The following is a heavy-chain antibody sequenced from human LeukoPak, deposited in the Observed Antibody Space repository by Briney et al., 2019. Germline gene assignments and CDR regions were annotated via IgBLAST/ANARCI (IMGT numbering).Heavy chain of an antibody. CDR2: IYYSGST. D-gene: IGHD2-2*02. J-gene: IGHJ5*02. V-gene: IGHV4-30-4*08. CDR1: GGSFSGYY. CDR3: ARHHIVVVPAAILSWFDP. Sequence: SETLSLTCAVYGGSFSGYYWSWIRQPPGKGLEWIGYIYYSGSTYYNPSLKSRVTISVDTSKNQFSLKLSSVTAADTAVYYCARHHIVVVPAAILSWFDPWGQGTLVTVSS.